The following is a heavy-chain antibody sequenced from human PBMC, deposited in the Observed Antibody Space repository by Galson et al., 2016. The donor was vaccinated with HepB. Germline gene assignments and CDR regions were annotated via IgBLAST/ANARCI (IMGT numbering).Heavy chain of an antibody. D-gene: IGHD1-26*01. CDR2: ISPYNGHI. CDR1: GYTFTTYG. Sequence: SVKVSCKASGYTFTTYGIDWVRQAPGQGLEWMGWISPYNGHIYYAQNLKGRVTMTTDTSTSTAYTELRRLRSDDTAVYYCARDRSGMYSSHAFVIWGQGTMVTVSS. V-gene: IGHV1-18*01. CDR3: ARDRSGMYSSHAFVI. J-gene: IGHJ3*02.